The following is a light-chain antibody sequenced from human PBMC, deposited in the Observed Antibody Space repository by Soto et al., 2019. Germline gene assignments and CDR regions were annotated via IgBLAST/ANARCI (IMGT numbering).Light chain of an antibody. V-gene: IGLV2-14*03. Sequence: QSALTQPASVSGSPGQSITISCAGTSSDVGAYNYVSRYQHHPGKAPKLMIYDVNNRPSGDSNRFSGSKSGNTASLTISGLRAEDEADYYCSSYAGSSTYVFGTGTKVTVL. CDR1: SSDVGAYNY. J-gene: IGLJ1*01. CDR2: DVN. CDR3: SSYAGSSTYV.